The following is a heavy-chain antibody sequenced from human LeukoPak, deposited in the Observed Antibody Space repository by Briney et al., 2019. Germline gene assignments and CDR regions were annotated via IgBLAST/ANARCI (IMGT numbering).Heavy chain of an antibody. D-gene: IGHD5-24*01. CDR2: IYYSGST. CDR1: GGSISSSSYY. J-gene: IGHJ4*02. V-gene: IGHV4-39*01. Sequence: SETLSLTCTVSGGSISSSSYYWGWIRQPPGKGLEWIGSIYYSGSTYYNPSLKSRVTISVDTSKNQFSLKLSSATAADTAVYYCARHVQQLVPGNGYNYPFDYWGQGTLVTVSS. CDR3: ARHVQQLVPGNGYNYPFDY.